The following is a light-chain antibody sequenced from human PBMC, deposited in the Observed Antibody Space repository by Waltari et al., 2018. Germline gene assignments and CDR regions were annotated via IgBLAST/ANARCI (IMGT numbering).Light chain of an antibody. V-gene: IGLV3-19*01. Sequence: SSELTQDPAVSVALGQTVRITCQGDSPRSYYDSWYQQRPGQAPILVLYGQDNRPSGIPDRFSGSTSGNTASLTITGAQAEDEADYYCLSRDTSSTRLFGGGTRLTV. CDR1: SPRSYY. J-gene: IGLJ2*01. CDR3: LSRDTSSTRL. CDR2: GQD.